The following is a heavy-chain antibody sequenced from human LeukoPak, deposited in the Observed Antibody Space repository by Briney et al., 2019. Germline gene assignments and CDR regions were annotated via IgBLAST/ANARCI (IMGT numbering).Heavy chain of an antibody. CDR1: GGTFSSYA. CDR3: ATGRFGELRGHFDY. D-gene: IGHD3-10*01. CDR2: IIPIFGTA. J-gene: IGHJ4*02. V-gene: IGHV1-69*13. Sequence: ASVKVSCKASGGTFSSYAISWVRQAPGQGLEWMGGIIPIFGTANYAQKFQGRVTITADESTSTAYMELSSLSSEDTAVYYCATGRFGELRGHFDYWGQGPLVTVSS.